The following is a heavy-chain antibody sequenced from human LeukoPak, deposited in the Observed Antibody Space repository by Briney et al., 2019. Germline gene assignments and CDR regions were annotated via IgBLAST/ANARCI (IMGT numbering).Heavy chain of an antibody. D-gene: IGHD3-10*01. CDR1: GGSISSGGYS. CDR3: ARSPPRITMVRGVKHNYYYGMDV. Sequence: PSETLSLTCAVSGGSISSGGYSWSWIRQPPGEGLEWIGYIYHSGSTYYNPSLKSRVTISVDRSKNQFSLKLSSVTAADTAVYYCARSPPRITMVRGVKHNYYYGMDVWGQGTTVTVSS. V-gene: IGHV4-30-2*01. J-gene: IGHJ6*02. CDR2: IYHSGST.